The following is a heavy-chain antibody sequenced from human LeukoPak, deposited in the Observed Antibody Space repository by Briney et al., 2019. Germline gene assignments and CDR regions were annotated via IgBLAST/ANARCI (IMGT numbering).Heavy chain of an antibody. CDR1: GFTFDDYT. V-gene: IGHV3-43*01. J-gene: IGHJ6*03. CDR3: AKDISVVGYMDV. D-gene: IGHD2-15*01. CDR2: VSWDGGST. Sequence: PGGSLRLSCAASGFTFDDYTMHWVRQAPGKGLEWVSLVSWDGGSTYYADSVKGRFTISRDNSKNSLYLQMNSLRTEDTALYYCAKDISVVGYMDVWGKGTTVTVSS.